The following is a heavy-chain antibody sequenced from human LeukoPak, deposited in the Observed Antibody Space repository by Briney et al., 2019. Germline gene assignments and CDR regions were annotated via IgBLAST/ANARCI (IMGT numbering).Heavy chain of an antibody. J-gene: IGHJ4*02. V-gene: IGHV3-53*01. Sequence: GGSLRLSCAASGFTVSSKYMSWVRQAPGKGLDWVSVIHSGGSTYYADSVKGRFTISRDNSKNTLYIQMNSLRAEDTAVYYCARGVAVAGTIYFDYWGQGTLVTVSS. CDR2: IHSGGST. CDR1: GFTVSSKY. CDR3: ARGVAVAGTIYFDY. D-gene: IGHD6-19*01.